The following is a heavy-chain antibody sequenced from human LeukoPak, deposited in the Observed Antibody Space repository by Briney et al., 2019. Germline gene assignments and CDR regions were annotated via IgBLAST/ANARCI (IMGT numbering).Heavy chain of an antibody. V-gene: IGHV3-9*01. CDR1: GFTFDDYA. D-gene: IGHD6-19*01. Sequence: GGSLRLSCAASGFTFDDYAMHWVRQAPGKGLEWVSGISWNSGSIGYADSVKGRFTISRDNAKNSLYLQMNSLRAEDTALYYCAKVAVAGTSGWFDPWGQGTLVTVSS. CDR2: ISWNSGSI. J-gene: IGHJ5*02. CDR3: AKVAVAGTSGWFDP.